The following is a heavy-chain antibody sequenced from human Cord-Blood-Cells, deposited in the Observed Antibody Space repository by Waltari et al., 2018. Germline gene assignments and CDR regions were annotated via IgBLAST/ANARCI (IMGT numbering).Heavy chain of an antibody. CDR3: AKGGDLGDAFDI. CDR2: ISWDGGST. J-gene: IGHJ3*02. CDR1: GLTFDDYA. V-gene: IGHV3-43D*03. D-gene: IGHD3-16*01. Sequence: EVQLVESGGVVVQPGGSLRLSCAASGLTFDDYAMHWVRQAPGKGLEWVSLISWDGGSTYYADSVKGRFTISRDNSKNSLYLQMNSLRAEDTALYYCAKGGDLGDAFDIWGQGTMVTVSS.